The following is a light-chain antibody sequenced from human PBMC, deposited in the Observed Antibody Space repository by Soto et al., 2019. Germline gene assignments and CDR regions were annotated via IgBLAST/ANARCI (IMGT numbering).Light chain of an antibody. CDR3: LQESNYPLT. J-gene: IGKJ4*01. CDR2: SAS. CDR1: QGVRDD. Sequence: IQMTQSPSSLSASVGDRVTITCRASQGVRDDVGWYQQKPGKAPKLLIYSASTLQSGVPSRFSGSGSGTDFTLTIIVLLPEDFATYYCLQESNYPLTFGGGTKVDIK. V-gene: IGKV1-6*01.